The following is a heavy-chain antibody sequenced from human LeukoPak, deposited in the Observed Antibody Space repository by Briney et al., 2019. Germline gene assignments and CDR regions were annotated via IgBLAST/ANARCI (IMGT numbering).Heavy chain of an antibody. CDR3: ARDRGYCSSTSCYYDY. CDR2: ISSMGSTI. V-gene: IGHV3-11*01. CDR1: GFTFSDYY. D-gene: IGHD2-2*01. J-gene: IGHJ4*02. Sequence: PGGSLRLSCAASGFTFSDYYMSWIRQAPGKGLAGVSYISSMGSTIYYADSVKGRFTISRDNAKNSLYLQMNSLRAEDTAVYYCARDRGYCSSTSCYYDYWGQGTLVTVSS.